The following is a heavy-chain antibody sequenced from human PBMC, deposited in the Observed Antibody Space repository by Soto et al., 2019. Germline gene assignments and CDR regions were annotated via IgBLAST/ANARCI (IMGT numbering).Heavy chain of an antibody. CDR2: IIPILGIA. V-gene: IGHV1-69*02. D-gene: IGHD3-10*01. Sequence: ASVKVSCKASGGTFSSYTISWVRQAPGQGLEWMGRIIPILGIANYAQKFQGRVTITADKSTSTAYMELSSLRSEDTAVYYCARKGGSRSTIDYWGQGTLVTVSS. CDR3: ARKGGSRSTIDY. CDR1: GGTFSSYT. J-gene: IGHJ4*02.